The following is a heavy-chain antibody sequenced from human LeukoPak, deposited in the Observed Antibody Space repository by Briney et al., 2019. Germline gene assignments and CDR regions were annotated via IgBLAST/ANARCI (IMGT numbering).Heavy chain of an antibody. Sequence: SETLSLTCSVSGDSISSRSYCWGWIRQPPGKGLEWIGSIYYSGSTYYNPSLKGRVTMSVDTSKSQFSPKLSSVTAADTAVYYCARAKFLGSTIITMAWFDPWGQGTLVTVSS. D-gene: IGHD3-10*01. CDR2: IYYSGST. CDR3: ARAKFLGSTIITMAWFDP. CDR1: GDSISSRSYC. J-gene: IGHJ5*02. V-gene: IGHV4-39*07.